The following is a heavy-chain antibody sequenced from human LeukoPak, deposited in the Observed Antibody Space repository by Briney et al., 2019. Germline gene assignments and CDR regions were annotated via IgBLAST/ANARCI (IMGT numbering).Heavy chain of an antibody. Sequence: SETLSLTCAVYGGSFSGYYWSWIRQPPGKGLEWIGEINHSGSTNYNPSLKSRVTISVDTSKNQFSLKLSSVTAADTAVYYCARGRRRRDFWRRGAFDIWGQGTMVTVSS. CDR1: GGSFSGYY. CDR2: INHSGST. CDR3: ARGRRRRDFWRRGAFDI. V-gene: IGHV4-34*01. D-gene: IGHD3-3*01. J-gene: IGHJ3*02.